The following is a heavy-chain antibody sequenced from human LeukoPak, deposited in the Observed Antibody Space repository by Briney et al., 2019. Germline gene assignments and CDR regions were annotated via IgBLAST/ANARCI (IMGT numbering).Heavy chain of an antibody. J-gene: IGHJ3*02. D-gene: IGHD3-22*01. Sequence: SETLSLTCAVYGGSFSGYYWSWIRQSPGKGLEWIGEINHSGNTNYNPSLKSRVTISVDTSKNQFSLKLSSVTAADTAVYYCASSIVTYYYDSSGSFDIWGQGTMVTVSS. CDR2: INHSGNT. CDR1: GGSFSGYY. CDR3: ASSIVTYYYDSSGSFDI. V-gene: IGHV4-34*01.